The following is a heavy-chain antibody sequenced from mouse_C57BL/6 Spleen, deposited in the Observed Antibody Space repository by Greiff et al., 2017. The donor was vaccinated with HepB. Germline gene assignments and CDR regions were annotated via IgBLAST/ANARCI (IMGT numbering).Heavy chain of an antibody. V-gene: IGHV1-82*01. Sequence: QVQLKESGPELVKPGASVKISCKASGYAFSSSWMNWVKQRPGKGLEWIGRIYPGDGDTNYNGKFKGKATLTADKSSSTAYMQLSSLTSEDSAVYCCARESYYYGSSWFAYWGQGTLVTVSA. D-gene: IGHD1-1*01. CDR1: GYAFSSSW. CDR2: IYPGDGDT. J-gene: IGHJ3*01. CDR3: ARESYYYGSSWFAY.